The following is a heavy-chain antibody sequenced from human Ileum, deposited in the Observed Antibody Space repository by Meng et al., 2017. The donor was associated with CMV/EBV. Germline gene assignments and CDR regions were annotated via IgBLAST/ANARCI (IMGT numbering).Heavy chain of an antibody. J-gene: IGHJ4*02. CDR1: RGSISSAY. Sequence: QVRRQESGPGLVKPSETLSLPCTVSRGSISSAYWSWIRQPAGKGLEWIGRIYTSGSTNYNPSLKSRVTMSVDTSKTQFSLKLSSVTAADTAVYYCARGPYSSSWSSFDYWGQGTLVTVSS. D-gene: IGHD6-13*01. CDR3: ARGPYSSSWSSFDY. V-gene: IGHV4-4*07. CDR2: IYTSGST.